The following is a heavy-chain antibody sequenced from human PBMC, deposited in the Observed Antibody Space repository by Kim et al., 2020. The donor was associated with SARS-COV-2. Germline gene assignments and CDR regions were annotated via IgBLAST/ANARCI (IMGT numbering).Heavy chain of an antibody. V-gene: IGHV3-23*01. Sequence: GGSLRLSCAASGFTFSSYAMSWVRQAPGKGLEWVSGISGSGGSTYCADSVKGRFTISRDNSKNTLYVQMNSLRAEDTAVYYCAKEGGNMSTRAFDIWGQGTMVTVSS. J-gene: IGHJ3*02. CDR1: GFTFSSYA. D-gene: IGHD3-16*01. CDR2: ISGSGGST. CDR3: AKEGGNMSTRAFDI.